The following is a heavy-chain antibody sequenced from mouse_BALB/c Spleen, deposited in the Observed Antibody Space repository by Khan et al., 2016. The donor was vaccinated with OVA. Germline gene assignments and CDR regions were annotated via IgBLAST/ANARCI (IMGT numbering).Heavy chain of an antibody. CDR1: GFAFSSYD. J-gene: IGHJ3*01. Sequence: EVELVESGGGLGNPGGSLTLSCAASGFAFSSYDMSLVRQTPEERREWVAYISSGCGSTYYPDTVKGRFTIARDHAKNILYLQMGSLKSEDTAMYYCARHSGTWFAYWGQGTLVTVSA. CDR2: ISSGCGST. D-gene: IGHD3-3*01. V-gene: IGHV5-12-1*01. CDR3: ARHSGTWFAY.